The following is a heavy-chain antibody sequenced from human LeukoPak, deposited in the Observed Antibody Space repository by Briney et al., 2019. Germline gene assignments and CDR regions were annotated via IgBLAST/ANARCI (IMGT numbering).Heavy chain of an antibody. CDR3: ARGEWEIGLFFDY. J-gene: IGHJ4*02. Sequence: SETLSLTCAVYGGSFSGYYWSWIRQPPGKGLEWIGYMSYSGSTNYNPSLKSRVTISVDTSKNQFSLKLSSVTAADTAVYYCARGEWEIGLFFDYWGQGTLVTVSS. V-gene: IGHV4-59*01. D-gene: IGHD1-26*01. CDR2: MSYSGST. CDR1: GGSFSGYY.